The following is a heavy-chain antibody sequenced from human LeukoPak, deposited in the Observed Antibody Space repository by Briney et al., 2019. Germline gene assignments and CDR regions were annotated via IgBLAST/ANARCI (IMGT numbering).Heavy chain of an antibody. CDR2: IYYRGGT. Sequence: SETLSLTCTVSGGSISSNSYYWGWIRQPPGKGLEWIGSIYYRGGTYYNPSLKSRVTISVDTSKNQFSLKLSSVTAADTAIYYCARRRLRPSIIIDCWGQGTLVTVSS. CDR3: ARRRLRPSIIIDC. V-gene: IGHV4-39*01. D-gene: IGHD4-17*01. CDR1: GGSISSNSYY. J-gene: IGHJ4*02.